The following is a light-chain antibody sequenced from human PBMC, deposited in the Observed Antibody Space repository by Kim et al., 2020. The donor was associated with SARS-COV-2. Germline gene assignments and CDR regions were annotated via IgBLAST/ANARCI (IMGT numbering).Light chain of an antibody. CDR1: SLRSYY. V-gene: IGLV3-19*01. J-gene: IGLJ3*02. CDR3: NSRDSSGNGV. CDR2: GKN. Sequence: SSELTQDPAVSVALGQTVRITCQGDSLRSYYASWYQQKPGKAPVLVIYGKNNRPSGIPDRFSGSSSGNTASLTITGAQAEDEADYYCNSRDSSGNGVFGGGTQLTVL.